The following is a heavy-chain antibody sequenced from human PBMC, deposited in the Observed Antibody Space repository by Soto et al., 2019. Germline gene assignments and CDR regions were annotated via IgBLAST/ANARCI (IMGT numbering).Heavy chain of an antibody. Sequence: LSLTCTVSGGSISSYYWSWIRQPALKGLEWIGRIYASGSTNYNPSLKSRVTMSVDTSKNQFSLKLSSVTAADTAVYYCATQMENYYDSSGYYSNWFDPWGQGTLVTVSS. CDR1: GGSISSYY. V-gene: IGHV4-4*07. CDR2: IYASGST. D-gene: IGHD3-22*01. CDR3: ATQMENYYDSSGYYSNWFDP. J-gene: IGHJ5*02.